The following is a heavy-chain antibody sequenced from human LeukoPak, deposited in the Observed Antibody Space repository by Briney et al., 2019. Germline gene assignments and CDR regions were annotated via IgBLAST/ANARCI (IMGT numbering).Heavy chain of an antibody. Sequence: GGSLRLSCAASGFTFRNYGMHWVRQAPGRGLEWVSIISYDGSNKYYADSVIGRFTISRDNSKSTLYLQMNSLRTEDTAVYFCATLRYGSGSYYADYWGQGTLVTVSS. CDR2: ISYDGSNK. V-gene: IGHV3-30*03. CDR3: ATLRYGSGSYYADY. CDR1: GFTFRNYG. J-gene: IGHJ4*02. D-gene: IGHD3-10*01.